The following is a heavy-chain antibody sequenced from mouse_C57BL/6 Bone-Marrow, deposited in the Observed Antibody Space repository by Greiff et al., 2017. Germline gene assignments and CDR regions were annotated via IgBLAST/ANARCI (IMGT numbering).Heavy chain of an antibody. J-gene: IGHJ2*01. CDR3: ASSYYGYEDFGY. CDR1: GYSFTGYF. CDR2: INPYNGDT. Sequence: DVKLQASGPELVKPGDSVKISCKASGYSFTGYFMNWVMQSHGKSLEWIGRINPYNGDTFFNQKFKGKATLTVDKSSSTAHMELRSLTSEDSAVYYCASSYYGYEDFGYWGQGTTPTVSS. D-gene: IGHD2-9*01. V-gene: IGHV1-20*01.